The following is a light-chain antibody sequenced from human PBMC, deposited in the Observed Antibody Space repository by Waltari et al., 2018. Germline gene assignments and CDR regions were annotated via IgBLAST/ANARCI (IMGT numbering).Light chain of an antibody. CDR1: QSISHW. CDR3: QQYNNYYT. J-gene: IGKJ2*01. Sequence: DVQMTQSPSTMSAFVGDRVTITCRASQSISHWLAWYQQKPGRAPTLLIYKASNLHSGVPSRVSGSGSGTDFTLTINSLQPDDFATYYCQQYNNYYTFGQGTKLEIK. CDR2: KAS. V-gene: IGKV1-5*03.